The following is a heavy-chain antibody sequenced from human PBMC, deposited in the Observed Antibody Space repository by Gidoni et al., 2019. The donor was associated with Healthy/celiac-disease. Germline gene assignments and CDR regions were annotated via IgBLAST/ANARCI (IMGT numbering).Heavy chain of an antibody. CDR3: ARALKSGYDPYGMDV. J-gene: IGHJ6*02. Sequence: QVQLVQSGAEVKKPGASVKVSCKASGYTFTGYYMHWVRQAPGQGLEWMGWINPNSGGTNYAQKFQGRVTMTRDTSISTAYMELSRLRSDDTAVYYCARALKSGYDPYGMDVWGQGTTVTVSS. V-gene: IGHV1-2*02. CDR2: INPNSGGT. CDR1: GYTFTGYY. D-gene: IGHD5-12*01.